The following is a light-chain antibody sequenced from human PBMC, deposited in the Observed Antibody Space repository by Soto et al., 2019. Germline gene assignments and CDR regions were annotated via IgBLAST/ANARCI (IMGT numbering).Light chain of an antibody. CDR2: RNR. J-gene: IGLJ1*01. CDR1: SSNIGAGFD. Sequence: QLVLTQPPSVSGTPGQRVTISCTGSSSNIGAGFDVHWYQRLPGTAPKLLIFRNRNRPSGVPDRFSGSKSGTSASLAITGLQTEDEADYYCQSYDSTLSASVFGTGTKLTVL. V-gene: IGLV1-40*01. CDR3: QSYDSTLSASV.